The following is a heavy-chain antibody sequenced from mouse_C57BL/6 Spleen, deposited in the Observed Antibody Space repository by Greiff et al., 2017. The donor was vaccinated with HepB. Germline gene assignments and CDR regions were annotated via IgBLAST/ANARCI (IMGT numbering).Heavy chain of an antibody. CDR2: ISYSGST. Sequence: EVQGVESGPGLAKPSQTLSLTCSVTGYSITSDYWNWIRKFPGNKLEYMGYISYSGSTYYNPSLKSRISITRDTSKNQYYLQLNSVTTEDTATYHCARSYDYDVYYFDYWGQGTTLTVSS. V-gene: IGHV3-8*01. CDR1: GYSITSDY. CDR3: ARSYDYDVYYFDY. J-gene: IGHJ2*01. D-gene: IGHD2-4*01.